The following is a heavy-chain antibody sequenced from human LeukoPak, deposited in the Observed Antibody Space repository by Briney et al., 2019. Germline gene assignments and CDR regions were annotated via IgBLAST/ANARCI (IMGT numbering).Heavy chain of an antibody. Sequence: GGSLRLSCAASGFTFSSYSMNWVRQAPGKGLEWVSSISSSSSYIYYADSVKGRFTISRDNAKNSLYLQMNSLRAEDTAVYYCARGRGPNIVVVRGAFDIWGQGTMVTVSS. J-gene: IGHJ3*02. CDR2: ISSSSSYI. V-gene: IGHV3-21*01. CDR3: ARGRGPNIVVVRGAFDI. CDR1: GFTFSSYS. D-gene: IGHD2-2*01.